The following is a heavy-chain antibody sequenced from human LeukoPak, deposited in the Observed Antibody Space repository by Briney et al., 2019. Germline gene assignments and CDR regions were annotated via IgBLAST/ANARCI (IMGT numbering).Heavy chain of an antibody. V-gene: IGHV5-10-1*01. CDR1: GYSFTNYW. CDR3: ARSVYYYYYMDV. Sequence: PGESLRISCKGSGYSFTNYWINLVRQMPGKGLEWMGRIDPSDSYTNYSPSFQGHVTISADKSISTVYLQWSSLKASDTAIYYCARSVYYYYYMDVWGQGTTVTVSS. J-gene: IGHJ6*02. CDR2: IDPSDSYT.